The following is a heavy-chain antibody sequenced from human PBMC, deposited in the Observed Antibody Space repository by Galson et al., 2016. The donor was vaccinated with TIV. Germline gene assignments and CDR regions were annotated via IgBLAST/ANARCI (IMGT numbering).Heavy chain of an antibody. Sequence: SVKVSCKASGYTFTFYGITWVRQAPGHGLEWLGWISAYTGNPSYAQRFQGRVTMTADTSTSTAYLDLRSLRFDDTAVYFCARGSNPTYYSMYMDLWGKGTTVTVPS. CDR2: ISAYTGNP. V-gene: IGHV1-18*01. CDR1: GYTFTFYG. J-gene: IGHJ6*03. CDR3: ARGSNPTYYSMYMDL. D-gene: IGHD2-21*01.